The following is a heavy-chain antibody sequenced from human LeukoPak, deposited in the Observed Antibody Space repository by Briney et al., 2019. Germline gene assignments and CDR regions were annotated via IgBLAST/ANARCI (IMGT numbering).Heavy chain of an antibody. CDR3: ARGRGDSRGTSFDY. CDR2: IYYTGST. CDR1: GGSISSYY. D-gene: IGHD3-22*01. Sequence: SETLSLTCTVSGGSISSYYWSWIRQPPGKGLEWIGYIYYTGSTTYNPSLRSRVAISIDTSKNQLSLRLNSVTAADTAVYYCARGRGDSRGTSFDYGGKGTLVTVSS. V-gene: IGHV4-59*01. J-gene: IGHJ4*02.